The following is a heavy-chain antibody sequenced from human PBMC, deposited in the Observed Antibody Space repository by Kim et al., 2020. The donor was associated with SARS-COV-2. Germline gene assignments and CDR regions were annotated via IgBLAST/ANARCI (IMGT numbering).Heavy chain of an antibody. CDR1: GGSFSGYY. CDR3: ARTTPSIIAAAGRFAFDI. V-gene: IGHV4-34*01. D-gene: IGHD6-13*01. CDR2: INHSGST. Sequence: SETLSLTCAVYGGSFSGYYWSWIRQPPGKGLEWIGEINHSGSTNYNPSLKSRVTISVDTSKNQFSLKLSSVTAADTAVYYCARTTPSIIAAAGRFAFDI. J-gene: IGHJ3*02.